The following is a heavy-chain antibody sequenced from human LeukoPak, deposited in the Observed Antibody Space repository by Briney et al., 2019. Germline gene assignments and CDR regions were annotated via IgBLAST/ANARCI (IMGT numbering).Heavy chain of an antibody. CDR1: GNTLTSNF. CDR3: ARAGYSGYDNWFDP. J-gene: IGHJ5*02. V-gene: IGHV1-46*01. CDR2: ISPSGGST. D-gene: IGHD5-12*01. Sequence: ASVKVPCKAFGNTLTSNFIHWGRKALEQGPDWLEEISPSGGSTTYAQKFQGRVTLTRDMSTSTDYLELSSLRSEDTAVYYCARAGYSGYDNWFDPWGQGTLVTVSS.